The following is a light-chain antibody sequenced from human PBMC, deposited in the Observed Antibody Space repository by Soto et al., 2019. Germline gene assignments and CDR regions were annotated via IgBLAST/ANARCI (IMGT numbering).Light chain of an antibody. J-gene: IGKJ1*01. Sequence: DIQMTQSPSSLSACVGDRVTITCRASQSISSYLNWYQQKPGKAPKLLIYAASSLQSGVPSRFSGSGSGTDFTLTISSLQPEDFATYYCQQSYSTPTFGQGTKV. CDR3: QQSYSTPT. V-gene: IGKV1-39*01. CDR1: QSISSY. CDR2: AAS.